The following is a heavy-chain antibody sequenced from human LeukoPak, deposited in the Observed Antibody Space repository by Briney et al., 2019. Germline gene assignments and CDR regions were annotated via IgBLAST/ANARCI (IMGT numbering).Heavy chain of an antibody. V-gene: IGHV4-59*01. CDR3: ARANSGAVGAPEAFDI. Sequence: SETLSLTCTVSGGSISSYYWSWIRQPPGKGLEWIGYIYYSGSTNYNPSLKSRVTISVDTSKNQFSLKLSSVTAADTAVYYCARANSGAVGAPEAFDIWGQGTMVTVSS. CDR2: IYYSGST. J-gene: IGHJ3*02. CDR1: GGSISSYY. D-gene: IGHD1-26*01.